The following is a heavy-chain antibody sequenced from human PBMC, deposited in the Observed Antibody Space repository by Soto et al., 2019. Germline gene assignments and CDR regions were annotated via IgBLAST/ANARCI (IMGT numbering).Heavy chain of an antibody. V-gene: IGHV3-11*06. CDR3: ARVRVGATYYFDN. J-gene: IGHJ4*01. Sequence: GGSLRLSCAASGFTFSDYYMSWIRQAPGKGLEWISYISGRATDTRYADSVKGRFTISRDNVNKSVFLQMNSLTAEDAAVYYCARVRVGATYYFDNWGHGTLVTVSS. D-gene: IGHD1-26*01. CDR1: GFTFSDYY. CDR2: ISGRATDT.